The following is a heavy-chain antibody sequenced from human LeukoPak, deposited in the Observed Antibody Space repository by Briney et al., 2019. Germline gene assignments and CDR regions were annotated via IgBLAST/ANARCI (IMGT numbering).Heavy chain of an antibody. J-gene: IGHJ4*02. CDR1: GFTFSTYG. Sequence: GGSLRLSCAASGFTFSTYGMHWVRQAPGKGLVWVSRINGYGSSTDFADSVKGRFTISRDNAKNTLYLQMNSLRAEDTAVYYCARDAPGNTALDYWGQGTLVTVSS. CDR2: INGYGSST. CDR3: ARDAPGNTALDY. V-gene: IGHV3-74*01. D-gene: IGHD5-18*01.